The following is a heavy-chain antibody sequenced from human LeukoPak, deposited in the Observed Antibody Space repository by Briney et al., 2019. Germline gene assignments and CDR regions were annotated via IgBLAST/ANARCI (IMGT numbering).Heavy chain of an antibody. CDR1: GGSISSGPYF. V-gene: IGHV4-30-2*06. D-gene: IGHD2-21*01. CDR3: ARKGPKHQPTYFDH. Sequence: PSETLSLTCSVSGGSISSGPYFWSWIRQSPGQGLEWIGYIWPSGSTNYNPSLSGRVAISLDKSRNHFTLMVTAVTAADTAFYYCARKGPKHQPTYFDHWGRGILVTVSS. J-gene: IGHJ4*02. CDR2: IWPSGST.